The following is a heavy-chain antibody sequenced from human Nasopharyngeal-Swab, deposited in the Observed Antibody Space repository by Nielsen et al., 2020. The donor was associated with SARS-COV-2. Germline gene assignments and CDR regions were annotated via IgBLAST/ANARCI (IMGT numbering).Heavy chain of an antibody. D-gene: IGHD3-22*01. CDR2: INAGNGNT. CDR3: ARYYREGSGYFYYDMDV. Sequence: ASVKVSCKASGYTFTSYAMHWVRQAPGQRLEWMGWINAGNGNTKFSQKFQGRVTITRDTSASTAYMELSSLRSEDTAVYYCARYYREGSGYFYYDMDVWGQGTTVTVSS. V-gene: IGHV1-3*01. CDR1: GYTFTSYA. J-gene: IGHJ6*02.